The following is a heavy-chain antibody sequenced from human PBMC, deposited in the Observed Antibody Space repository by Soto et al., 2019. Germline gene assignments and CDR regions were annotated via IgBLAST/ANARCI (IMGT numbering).Heavy chain of an antibody. CDR3: ARVGYCSSTSCYIARHNWFDP. V-gene: IGHV1-69*13. D-gene: IGHD2-2*02. J-gene: IGHJ5*02. CDR2: IIPIFGTA. CDR1: GGTFSSYA. Sequence: GASVKVSCKDSGGTFSSYAISWVRQAPGQGLEWMGGIIPIFGTANYAQKFQGRVTITADESTSTAYMELSSLRSEDTAVYYCARVGYCSSTSCYIARHNWFDPWGQGTLVTVSS.